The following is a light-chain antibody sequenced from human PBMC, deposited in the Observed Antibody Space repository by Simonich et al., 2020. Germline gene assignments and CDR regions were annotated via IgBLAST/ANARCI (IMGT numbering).Light chain of an antibody. J-gene: IGLJ3*02. V-gene: IGLV3-10*01. CDR3: YSTDSSGNHSGV. Sequence: SYVLTQPPSVSVAPGKTARITCGGNNIGSKSVHWYQQKPGHAPVLVVYEDSKRPSRIPGSFAGSSAGTMATLTISGAQVEDEADYYCYSTDSSGNHSGVFGGGTKLTVL. CDR2: EDS. CDR1: NIGSKS.